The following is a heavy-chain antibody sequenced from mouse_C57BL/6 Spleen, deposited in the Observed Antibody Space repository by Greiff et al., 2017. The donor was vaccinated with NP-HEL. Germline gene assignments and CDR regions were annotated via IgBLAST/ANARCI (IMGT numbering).Heavy chain of an antibody. Sequence: VQLQQSGAELVRPGTSVKVSCKASGYAFTNYLIEWVKQRPGQGLEWIGVINPGSGGTNYNEKFKGKATLTADKSSSTAYMQLSSLTSEDSAVYFCAILKDYWYFEGWGTGTTVTVSS. CDR3: AILKDYWYFEG. CDR2: INPGSGGT. D-gene: IGHD1-3*01. J-gene: IGHJ1*03. CDR1: GYAFTNYL. V-gene: IGHV1-54*01.